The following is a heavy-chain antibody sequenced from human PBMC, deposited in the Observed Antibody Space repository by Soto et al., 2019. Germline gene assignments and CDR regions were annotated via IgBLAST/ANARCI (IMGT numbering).Heavy chain of an antibody. CDR2: IKSKTDGGTT. V-gene: IGHV3-15*01. Sequence: GGSLRLSCAASGFTFSNAWMSWVRQAPGKGLEWVGSIKSKTDGGTTDYAAPVKGRFTISRDDSKNTLYLQMNSLKTEDTAVYYCTTVWYGDYAHGYWGQGTLVTVSS. CDR3: TTVWYGDYAHGY. CDR1: GFTFSNAW. J-gene: IGHJ4*02. D-gene: IGHD4-17*01.